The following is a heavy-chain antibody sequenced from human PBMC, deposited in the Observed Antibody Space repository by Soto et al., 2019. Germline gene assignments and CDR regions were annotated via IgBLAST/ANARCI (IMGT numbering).Heavy chain of an antibody. D-gene: IGHD6-19*01. CDR2: ISYDGSNK. CDR1: GFTFSSYG. V-gene: IGHV3-30*18. Sequence: QVQLVESGGGVVQPGRSLRLSCAASGFTFSSYGMHWVRQAPGKGLEWVAVISYDGSNKYYAHSVKGRCTISRDNCKNTLYLQMNSLRAEDTAVYYCAKDRGYSSGWYDEWGQGTLVMVSS. J-gene: IGHJ4*02. CDR3: AKDRGYSSGWYDE.